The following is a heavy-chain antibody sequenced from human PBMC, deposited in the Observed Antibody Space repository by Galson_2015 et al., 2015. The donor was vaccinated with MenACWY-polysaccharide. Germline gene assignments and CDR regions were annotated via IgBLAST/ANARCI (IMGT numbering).Heavy chain of an antibody. CDR1: KFTFSDYA. Sequence: SLRLSCAASKFTFSDYAMSWVRQAPGKGLEWASAISGGGGSTFYADSVRGRFTISRDNSKNTLYLQMNSLRAEDTAVFYCAKVTYGSGSYYPYAMDVWGQGTTVAVSS. D-gene: IGHD3-10*01. J-gene: IGHJ6*02. V-gene: IGHV3-23*01. CDR2: ISGGGGST. CDR3: AKVTYGSGSYYPYAMDV.